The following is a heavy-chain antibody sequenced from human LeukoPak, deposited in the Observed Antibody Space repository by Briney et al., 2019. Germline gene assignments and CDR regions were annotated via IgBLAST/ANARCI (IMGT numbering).Heavy chain of an antibody. D-gene: IGHD2-8*01. Sequence: GGSLRLSCAASGFTFSNYWMRWVRQAPGKGLEWVSAISGSGGGTYYADSVKGRFTISRDNSKNTLYLQMNSLRAEDKAVYYCAKAAGVYYYYYGMDVWGQGTTVTVSS. V-gene: IGHV3-23*01. CDR1: GFTFSNYW. CDR2: ISGSGGGT. CDR3: AKAAGVYYYYYGMDV. J-gene: IGHJ6*02.